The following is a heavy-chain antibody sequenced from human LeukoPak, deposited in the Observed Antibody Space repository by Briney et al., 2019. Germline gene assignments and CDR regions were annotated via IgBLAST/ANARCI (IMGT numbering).Heavy chain of an antibody. V-gene: IGHV4-59*01. D-gene: IGHD3-22*01. J-gene: IGHJ3*02. CDR2: IYYSGST. Sequence: SETLSLTCTVSGGSISSDYWSWIRQPPGKGLEWIGYIYYSGSTNYNPSLKSRVTISVDTSKNQFSLKLSSVTAADTAVYYCARDAPKYYYDSSGYYYPHAFDIWGQGTMVTVSS. CDR3: ARDAPKYYYDSSGYYYPHAFDI. CDR1: GGSISSDY.